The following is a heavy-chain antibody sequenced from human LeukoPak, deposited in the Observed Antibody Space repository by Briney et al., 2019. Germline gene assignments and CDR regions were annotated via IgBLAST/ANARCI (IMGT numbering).Heavy chain of an antibody. CDR1: GGSFGGYY. V-gene: IGHV4-34*01. D-gene: IGHD6-6*01. Sequence: SETLCLTCAVYGGSFGGYYWTWIRQPPGKGLEWIGEINDRGSNNYNPSLKSRVTMTIHTYKKHFFQNLNSMTAADTAVYYCARNSAYSSSSGVNCWGQGTLVTVSS. CDR3: ARNSAYSSSSGVNC. J-gene: IGHJ4*02. CDR2: INDRGSN.